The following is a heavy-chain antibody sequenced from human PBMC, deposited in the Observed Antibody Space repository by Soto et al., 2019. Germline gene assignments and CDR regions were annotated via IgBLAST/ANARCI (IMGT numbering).Heavy chain of an antibody. CDR3: ARIIAAAGTYDY. CDR1: GFTFSSYA. Sequence: EVQLVESGGGLVQPGGSLRLSCAASGFTFSSYAMHWVRQAPGKGLEYVSAISSNGGSTYYANSVKGRFTISRDNSKNTLYLQMGSLRAEDMAVYYCARIIAAAGTYDYWGQGTLVTVSS. D-gene: IGHD6-13*01. V-gene: IGHV3-64*01. CDR2: ISSNGGST. J-gene: IGHJ4*02.